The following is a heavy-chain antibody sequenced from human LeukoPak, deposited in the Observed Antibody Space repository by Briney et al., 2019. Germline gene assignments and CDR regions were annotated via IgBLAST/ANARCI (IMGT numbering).Heavy chain of an antibody. J-gene: IGHJ5*02. Sequence: SVKVSCKASGGTFSSYAISWVRQAPGQGLEWMGGIIPIFGTANYAQKFQGRVTITADKSTSTAYMELSSLRSEDTAVYYCTRDVYGDYRYNWFDPWGQGTLVTVSS. CDR1: GGTFSSYA. CDR2: IIPIFGTA. V-gene: IGHV1-69*06. CDR3: TRDVYGDYRYNWFDP. D-gene: IGHD4-17*01.